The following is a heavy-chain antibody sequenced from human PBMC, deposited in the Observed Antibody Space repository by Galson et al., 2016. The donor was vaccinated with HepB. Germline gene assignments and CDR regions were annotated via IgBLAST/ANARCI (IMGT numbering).Heavy chain of an antibody. Sequence: SLRLSCAASGFKFSTYGMHWVRQAPGKGLEWVAVIWYDGGTKYYADSVKGRFTIARDNSKNTLYLQMNSLRDEDTAVYYCARGRSGSYSSNQRDYYFDYWGQGSLVTVSS. V-gene: IGHV3-33*01. J-gene: IGHJ4*02. CDR3: ARGRSGSYSSNQRDYYFDY. CDR1: GFKFSTYG. CDR2: IWYDGGTK. D-gene: IGHD1-26*01.